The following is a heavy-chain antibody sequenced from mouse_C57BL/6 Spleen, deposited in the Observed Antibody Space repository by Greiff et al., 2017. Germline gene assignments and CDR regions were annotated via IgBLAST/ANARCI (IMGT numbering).Heavy chain of an antibody. CDR2: ISSGGSYT. V-gene: IGHV5-6*01. Sequence: EVKLVESGGDLVKPGGSLKLSCAASGFTFSSYGMSWVRQTPDKRLEWVATISSGGSYTYYPDIVKGRFTISRDNAKNTLYLQMSSLKSEDTAMYYCARVPFTTADYYAMDYWGQGTSVTVSS. J-gene: IGHJ4*01. CDR1: GFTFSSYG. CDR3: ARVPFTTADYYAMDY. D-gene: IGHD1-2*01.